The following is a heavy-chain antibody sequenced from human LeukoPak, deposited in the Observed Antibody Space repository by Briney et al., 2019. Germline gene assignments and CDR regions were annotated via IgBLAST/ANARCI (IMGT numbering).Heavy chain of an antibody. J-gene: IGHJ4*02. CDR1: GGSFSGYY. V-gene: IGHV4-34*01. Sequence: SETLSLTCAVYGGSFSGYYWSWIRQPPGKGLEWIGEINHSGSTNYNPSLTRRVTLSVYTSKNQFSLKLSSVTAADTAVYYCARALYGGKVFDYWGQGTLVTVSS. D-gene: IGHD4-23*01. CDR3: ARALYGGKVFDY. CDR2: INHSGST.